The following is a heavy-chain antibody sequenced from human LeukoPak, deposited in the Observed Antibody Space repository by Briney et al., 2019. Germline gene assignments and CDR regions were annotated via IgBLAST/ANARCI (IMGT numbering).Heavy chain of an antibody. D-gene: IGHD2/OR15-2a*01. CDR1: GFTFDDYA. CDR2: ISWNSGSI. CDR3: ARDGSRSGLYYFDL. J-gene: IGHJ4*02. V-gene: IGHV3-9*01. Sequence: PGGSLRLSCAASGFTFDDYAMHWVRQAPGKGLEWVSGISWNSGSIGYADSVKGRFTISRDNAKNSLYLQMNSLRAEDTAVYYCARDGSRSGLYYFDLWGQGILVTVSS.